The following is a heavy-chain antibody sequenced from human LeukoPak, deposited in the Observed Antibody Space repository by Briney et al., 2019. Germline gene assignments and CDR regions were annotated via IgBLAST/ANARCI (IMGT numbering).Heavy chain of an antibody. D-gene: IGHD6-13*01. CDR1: GGSVSSTTYY. Sequence: SETLSLTCTVSGGSVSSTTYYWSWIRQPPGKGLEWLGEINDSGSTNYNPSLKSRVTMSVDTSKNQFSLKLSSVTAADTAMYYCARSYSSSDHYYYYGMDVWGQGTTVTVSS. V-gene: IGHV4-39*07. CDR3: ARSYSSSDHYYYYGMDV. J-gene: IGHJ6*02. CDR2: INDSGST.